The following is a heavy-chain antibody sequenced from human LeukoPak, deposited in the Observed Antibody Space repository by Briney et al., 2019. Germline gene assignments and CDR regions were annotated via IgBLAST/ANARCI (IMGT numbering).Heavy chain of an antibody. CDR1: GYTFINYD. V-gene: IGHV1-8*01. D-gene: IGHD3-10*01. CDR3: ARSELLWFGGVNSGFDY. Sequence: ASVKVSCKASGYTFINYDINWVRQATGQGLEWMGWVNPKSGNADYAQKLQGRVTMTTDTSTSTAYMELRSLRSDDTAVYYCARSELLWFGGVNSGFDYWGQGTLVTVSS. J-gene: IGHJ4*02. CDR2: VNPKSGNA.